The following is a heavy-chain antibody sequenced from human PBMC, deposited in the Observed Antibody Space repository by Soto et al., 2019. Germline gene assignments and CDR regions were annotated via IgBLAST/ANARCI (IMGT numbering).Heavy chain of an antibody. CDR2: IYYSGST. CDR3: ASGYSYGLGCIDY. CDR1: GGSISSGGYY. D-gene: IGHD5-18*01. V-gene: IGHV4-31*03. Sequence: SETLSLTCTVSGGSISSGGYYWSWIRQHPGKGLEWIGYIYYSGSTYYNPSLQSRVTISVDTSKNQFSLKLSSVTAADTAVYYCASGYSYGLGCIDYWGQGALVTVSS. J-gene: IGHJ4*02.